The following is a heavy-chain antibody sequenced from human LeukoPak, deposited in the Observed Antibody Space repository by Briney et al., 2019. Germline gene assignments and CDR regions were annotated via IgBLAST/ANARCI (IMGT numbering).Heavy chain of an antibody. CDR1: GGSFSGYY. J-gene: IGHJ4*02. CDR3: ARGRWAYIVAKRKETVFDY. V-gene: IGHV4-34*01. CDR2: INHSGST. Sequence: PSETLSLTCAVYGGSFSGYYWSWIRQPPGKGLEWIGEINHSGSTNYNPSLKSRVTISVDTSKNQFSLKLSSVTAADTAVYYCARGRWAYIVAKRKETVFDYWGQGTLVTVSS. D-gene: IGHD5-12*01.